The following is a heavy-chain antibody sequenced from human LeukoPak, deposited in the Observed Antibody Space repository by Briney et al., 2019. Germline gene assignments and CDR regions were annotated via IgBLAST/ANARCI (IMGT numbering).Heavy chain of an antibody. CDR3: ASWPPSGYEDYYYYGMDV. J-gene: IGHJ6*02. CDR1: GYTFTGYY. CDR2: INPNSGGT. V-gene: IGHV1-2*02. Sequence: ASVKVSCKASGYTFTGYYMHWVRQAPGQGLEWMGWINPNSGGTNYAQKFQGRVTMTRDTSISTAYMELSRLRSDDTAVYYCASWPPSGYEDYYYYGMDVSGQGTTVTVSS. D-gene: IGHD3-3*01.